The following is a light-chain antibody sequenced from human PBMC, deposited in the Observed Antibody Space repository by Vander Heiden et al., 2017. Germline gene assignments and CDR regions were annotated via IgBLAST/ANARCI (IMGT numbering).Light chain of an antibody. Sequence: SYELTQPLSVSVPLGQTATIHCSRDNIGSKNVHWDQQKPRQAPVLVLYRDSNRPSAIPERFSGSNSGNTATLTIIGAQAGDEADYYCQVWDSSTEKVFGGGTKLTVL. J-gene: IGLJ3*02. CDR1: NIGSKN. CDR3: QVWDSSTEKV. V-gene: IGLV3-9*01. CDR2: RDS.